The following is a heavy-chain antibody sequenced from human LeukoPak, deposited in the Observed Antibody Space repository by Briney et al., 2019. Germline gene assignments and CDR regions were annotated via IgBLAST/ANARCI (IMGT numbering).Heavy chain of an antibody. CDR2: INHSGST. D-gene: IGHD3-3*01. V-gene: IGHV4-39*07. J-gene: IGHJ4*02. Sequence: SETLSLTCTVSGGSISSGGYYWSWIRQPPGKGLEWIGEINHSGSTNYNPSLKSRVTISVDTSKNQFSLKLSSVTAADTAVYYCARAKGRFLEWLLSPFDYWGQGTLVTVSS. CDR1: GGSISSGGYY. CDR3: ARAKGRFLEWLLSPFDY.